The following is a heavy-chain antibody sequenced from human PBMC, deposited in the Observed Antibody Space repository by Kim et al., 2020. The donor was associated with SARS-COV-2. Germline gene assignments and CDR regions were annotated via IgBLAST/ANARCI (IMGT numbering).Heavy chain of an antibody. J-gene: IGHJ4*02. CDR1: GGSISSYY. CDR2: IYTSGST. D-gene: IGHD3-16*01. Sequence: SETLSLTCTVSGGSISSYYWSWIRQPAGKGLEWIGRIYTSGSTNYNPSLKSRVTMSVDTSKNQFSLKLSSVTAADTAVYYCARDGGGAYYDYVWDSLGFDYWGQGTLVTVSS. V-gene: IGHV4-4*07. CDR3: ARDGGGAYYDYVWDSLGFDY.